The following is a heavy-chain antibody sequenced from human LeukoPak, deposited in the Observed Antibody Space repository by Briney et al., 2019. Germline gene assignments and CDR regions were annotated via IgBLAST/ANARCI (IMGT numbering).Heavy chain of an antibody. Sequence: KSSGTLSLTCAVSGDSISSSHYWSWVRQSPGKGLEWIGSIYDSGSTYYNPSLKSRVTISVDTSKNQFSLKLNSVTAADTAVYYCARHYGPWGQGTLVTVSS. CDR2: IYDSGST. J-gene: IGHJ5*02. V-gene: IGHV4-39*01. CDR3: ARHYGP. D-gene: IGHD3-10*01. CDR1: GDSISSSHY.